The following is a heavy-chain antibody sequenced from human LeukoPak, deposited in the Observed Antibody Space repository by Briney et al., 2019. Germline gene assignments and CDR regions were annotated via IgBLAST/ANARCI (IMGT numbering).Heavy chain of an antibody. CDR1: GGSFSGYY. CDR2: INHSGST. V-gene: IGHV4-34*01. J-gene: IGHJ4*02. Sequence: SETLSLTCGVYGGSFSGYYWTWIRQPPGKGLEWIGEINHSGSTNYIPSLKSRVTMSLDTSKNQFSLKLTSVTAADTAVYYRAGGATPGVFWGRGTLVTVSS. CDR3: AGGATPGVF. D-gene: IGHD3-10*01.